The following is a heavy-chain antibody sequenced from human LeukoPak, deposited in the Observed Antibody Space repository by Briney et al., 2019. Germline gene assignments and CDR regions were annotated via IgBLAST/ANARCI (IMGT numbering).Heavy chain of an antibody. CDR1: GGSISSGDYY. D-gene: IGHD3-22*01. J-gene: IGHJ6*02. V-gene: IGHV4-30-4*01. Sequence: SETLFLTCTVSGGSISSGDYYWSWIRQPPGKGLEWIGYIYYSGSTYYNPSLKSRVTISVDTSKNQFSLKLSSVTAADTAVYYCARTYYYDSSGYYYVPYYYGMDVWGQGTTVTVSS. CDR2: IYYSGST. CDR3: ARTYYYDSSGYYYVPYYYGMDV.